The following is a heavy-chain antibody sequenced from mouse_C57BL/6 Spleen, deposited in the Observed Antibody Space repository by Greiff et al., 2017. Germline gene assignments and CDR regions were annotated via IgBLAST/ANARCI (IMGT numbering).Heavy chain of an antibody. V-gene: IGHV1-55*01. CDR1: GYTFTSYW. CDR3: ARKKIYYGNYEDAMDY. J-gene: IGHJ4*01. Sequence: QVQLQQPGAELVKPGASVKMSCKASGYTFTSYWITWVKQRPGQGLEWIGDIYPGSGSTNYNEKFKSKATLTVDTSSSTAYMQLSSLTSEDSAVYYCARKKIYYGNYEDAMDYWGQGTSVTVSS. CDR2: IYPGSGST. D-gene: IGHD2-1*01.